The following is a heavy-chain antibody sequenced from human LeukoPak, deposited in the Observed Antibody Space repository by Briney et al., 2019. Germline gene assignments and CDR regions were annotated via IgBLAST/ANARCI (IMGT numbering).Heavy chain of an antibody. J-gene: IGHJ4*02. CDR1: GYTFTSYG. Sequence: GASVKVSCKASGYTFTSYGISWVRQAPGQGLEWMGWISAYNGNTNYAQKLQGRVTMTTDTSTSTAYMELRSLRSGDTAVYYCARDPSPTHYYDSTGSFDYWGQGTLVTVSS. V-gene: IGHV1-18*01. CDR3: ARDPSPTHYYDSTGSFDY. D-gene: IGHD3-22*01. CDR2: ISAYNGNT.